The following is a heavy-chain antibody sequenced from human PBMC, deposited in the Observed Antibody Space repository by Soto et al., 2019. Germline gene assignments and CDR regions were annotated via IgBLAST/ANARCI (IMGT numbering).Heavy chain of an antibody. CDR2: IFHTGST. CDR1: RLSISGYF. J-gene: IGHJ5*02. V-gene: IGHV4-4*09. Sequence: PSETLYLTCTVSRLSISGYFWSWIRQPPGKRLEWIDYIFHTGSTNYNPSLKSRVTISLDTSKNQFSLRLNSVTAADTAVYYCATQRLCTGGHCWNWFDPWGQGTLVTVSS. D-gene: IGHD2-8*02. CDR3: ATQRLCTGGHCWNWFDP.